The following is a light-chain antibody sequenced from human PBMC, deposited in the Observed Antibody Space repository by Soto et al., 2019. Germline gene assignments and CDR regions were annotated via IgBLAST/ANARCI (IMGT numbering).Light chain of an antibody. J-gene: IGKJ1*01. CDR1: QSISSY. Sequence: DIQMTQSPSSLPASVGDRVIITCRASQSISSYLTWYQQKPGKXHKLLIYAASSLQSGVPSRFSGSGSGTDLTLTISSLQPEDFTTYFCQQSYSTPRTFGQGTKVDIK. CDR3: QQSYSTPRT. V-gene: IGKV1-39*01. CDR2: AAS.